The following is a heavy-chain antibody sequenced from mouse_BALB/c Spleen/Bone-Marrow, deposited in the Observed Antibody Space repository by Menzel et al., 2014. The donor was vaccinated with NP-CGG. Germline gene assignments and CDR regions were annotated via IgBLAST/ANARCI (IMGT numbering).Heavy chain of an antibody. CDR1: GFTFSYFG. V-gene: IGHV5-17*02. D-gene: IGHD4-1*01. Sequence: EVMLVESGGGLVQPGGSRKLSCAASGFTFSYFGMHWVRQAPEKGLEWVAYISSGSSIIYYADTVKGRFTISRDNPKNTLFLQMTSLRSEDTAVYYCARERTGFDYWGQGTTLTVPS. J-gene: IGHJ2*01. CDR3: ARERTGFDY. CDR2: ISSGSSII.